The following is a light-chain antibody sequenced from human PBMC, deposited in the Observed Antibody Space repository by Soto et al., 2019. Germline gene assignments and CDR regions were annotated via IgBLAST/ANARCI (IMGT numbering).Light chain of an antibody. CDR1: QSVSSY. CDR2: DAS. CDR3: QQRSNWPLT. V-gene: IGKV3-11*01. Sequence: EIVLTQSPATLSLSPGERATLSCRASQSVSSYLAWYQQKPGQAPRLLIHDASNRATGIPARFSGSGSGTDFTLTISSLEPADFAVYYCQQRSNWPLTFGGGTKVEIK. J-gene: IGKJ4*01.